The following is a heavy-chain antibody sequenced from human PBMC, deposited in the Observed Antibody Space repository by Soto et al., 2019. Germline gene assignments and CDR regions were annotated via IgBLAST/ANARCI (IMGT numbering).Heavy chain of an antibody. D-gene: IGHD6-19*01. CDR3: SRDRAEAGTYYYGMDV. CDR2: TYYRSKWYN. J-gene: IGHJ6*02. Sequence: SQTLSLTCAISGDSVSSNSGAWNWIRQSPSRGLEWLGRTYYRSKWYNDYAVSVKGRITINPDTSKNQFSLQLNSVTPEDTAVYYCSRDRAEAGTYYYGMDVWRQGTTVTVSS. CDR1: GDSVSSNSGA. V-gene: IGHV6-1*01.